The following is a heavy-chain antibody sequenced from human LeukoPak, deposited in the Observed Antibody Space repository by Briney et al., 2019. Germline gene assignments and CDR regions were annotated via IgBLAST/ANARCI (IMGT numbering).Heavy chain of an antibody. CDR2: IYYSGTT. D-gene: IGHD3-10*01. CDR3: ARASIYGSGSYYRYYYYYYMDV. J-gene: IGHJ6*03. CDR1: GGSISSTSYY. V-gene: IGHV4-39*07. Sequence: SETLSLTCTVSGGSISSTSYYWGWIRQPPGRGLGWIARIYYSGTTYDNPSLKSRVTVSVDTSKNQFSLKLSSVTAADTAVYYCARASIYGSGSYYRYYYYYYMDVWGKGTTVTVSS.